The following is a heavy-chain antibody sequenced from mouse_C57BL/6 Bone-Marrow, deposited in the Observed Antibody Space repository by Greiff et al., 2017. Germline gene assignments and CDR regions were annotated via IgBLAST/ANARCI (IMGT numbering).Heavy chain of an antibody. CDR2: IYPGNSDT. V-gene: IGHV1-5*01. CDR3: TRSAWSFDY. Sequence: EVQLQQSGTVLARPGASVKMSCKTSGYTFTSYWMHWVKQRPGPGLEWIGAIYPGNSDTSYNQKFKGKATLTAFTSASTAYMALSSLTNEDSAVYYCTRSAWSFDYWGQGTTLTVSS. CDR1: GYTFTSYW. J-gene: IGHJ2*01.